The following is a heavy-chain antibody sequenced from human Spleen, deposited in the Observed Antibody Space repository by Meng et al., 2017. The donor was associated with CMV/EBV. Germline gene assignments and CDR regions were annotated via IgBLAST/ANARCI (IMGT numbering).Heavy chain of an antibody. V-gene: IGHV3-74*01. Sequence: GESLKISCAASGFTLSLYWMHWVRQVPGKGLAWVSRINSDGSMTDYADSVKGRFTISRDNAKDTLFLQMNSLRVEDTAVYYCTGPGVWYYGMDVWGQGTTVTVSS. CDR2: INSDGSMT. CDR1: GFTLSLYW. J-gene: IGHJ6*02. CDR3: TGPGVWYYGMDV. D-gene: IGHD2-21*01.